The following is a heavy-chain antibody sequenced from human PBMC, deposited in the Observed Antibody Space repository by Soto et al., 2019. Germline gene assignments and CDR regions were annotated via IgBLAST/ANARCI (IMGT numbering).Heavy chain of an antibody. Sequence: PSETLSLTCAVSGGSISSSNWWSWVRQPPGKGLEWIGEIYHSGSTNYNPSLKSRVTISVDKSKNQFSLKLSSVTAADTAVYCCARVGKDIVYGSSGYYPFDYWGQGTLVTVSS. J-gene: IGHJ4*02. V-gene: IGHV4-4*01. CDR3: ARVGKDIVYGSSGYYPFDY. CDR1: GGSISSSNW. D-gene: IGHD3-22*01. CDR2: IYHSGST.